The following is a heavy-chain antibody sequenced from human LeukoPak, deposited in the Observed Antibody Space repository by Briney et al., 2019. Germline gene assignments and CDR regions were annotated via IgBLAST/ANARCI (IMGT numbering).Heavy chain of an antibody. V-gene: IGHV3-21*01. Sequence: PGGSLRLSCAASGFTFSSYSMHWVRQAPWKGLEWVSSISSSGTYIYYADSVKGRFTISRDNAKNSVHLQMNSLRAEDTAVCYCARKQGGSGGNWGQGTLVTVSS. J-gene: IGHJ4*02. CDR3: ARKQGGSGGN. D-gene: IGHD3-10*01. CDR1: GFTFSSYS. CDR2: ISSSGTYI.